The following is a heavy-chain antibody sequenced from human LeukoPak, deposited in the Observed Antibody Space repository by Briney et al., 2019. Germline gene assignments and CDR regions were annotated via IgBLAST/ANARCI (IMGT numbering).Heavy chain of an antibody. D-gene: IGHD6-19*01. CDR1: GYTFTGYY. CDR3: ARFPYSSGKNFDY. V-gene: IGHV1-2*02. J-gene: IGHJ4*02. Sequence: GASVKVSCKASGYTFTGYYMHWVRQAPGQGLEWMGWINPNSGGTNYAQKFQGRVTMTRDTSISTAYMELSRLRSDDTAVYYCARFPYSSGKNFDYWGQGTLVTDSS. CDR2: INPNSGGT.